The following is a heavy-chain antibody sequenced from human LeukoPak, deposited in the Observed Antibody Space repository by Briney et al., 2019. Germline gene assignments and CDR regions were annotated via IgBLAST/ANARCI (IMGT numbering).Heavy chain of an antibody. V-gene: IGHV3-30*01. D-gene: IGHD5-18*01. CDR2: ISYGGSNN. CDR3: ARVGYSLGHGDDAFDI. Sequence: GGSLRLSCAASGFSFSTFAMRWVRQTPGKGLDWVSVISYGGSNNYYADSVKGRFTISRDNSKNTLYLQMNSLRPQDTAIYYCARVGYSLGHGDDAFDIWGQGTLVTVSS. CDR1: GFSFSTFA. J-gene: IGHJ3*02.